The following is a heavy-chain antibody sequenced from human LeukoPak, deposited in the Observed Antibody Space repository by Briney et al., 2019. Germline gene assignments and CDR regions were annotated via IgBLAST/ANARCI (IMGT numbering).Heavy chain of an antibody. J-gene: IGHJ6*02. CDR1: GYTFTGYY. V-gene: IGHV1-2*02. CDR2: INPNSGGT. CDR3: ARDKLERCSGGSCYSGYYYYGMDV. Sequence: ASVKVSCKASGYTFTGYYMHWVRQAPGQGLEWVGWINPNSGGTKYAQKFQGRVTMTRDTSISTAYMELSRLRSDDTAVYYCARDKLERCSGGSCYSGYYYYGMDVWGQGTTVTVSS. D-gene: IGHD2-15*01.